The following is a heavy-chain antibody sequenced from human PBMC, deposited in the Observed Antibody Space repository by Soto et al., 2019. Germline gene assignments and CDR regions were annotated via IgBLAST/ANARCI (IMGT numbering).Heavy chain of an antibody. Sequence: ASVKVSCKASGYTYTSYGISWVRQAPGQGLEWMGWISAYNGNTNYAQKLQGRVTMTTDTSTSTAYMELRSLRSDDTAVYYCARGGITMVRGVTTGDYYYYMDVWGKGTAVTVSS. V-gene: IGHV1-18*01. CDR2: ISAYNGNT. D-gene: IGHD3-10*01. CDR3: ARGGITMVRGVTTGDYYYYMDV. CDR1: GYTYTSYG. J-gene: IGHJ6*03.